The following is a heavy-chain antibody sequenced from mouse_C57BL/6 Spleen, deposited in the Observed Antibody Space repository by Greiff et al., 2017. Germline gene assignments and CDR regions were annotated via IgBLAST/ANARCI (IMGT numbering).Heavy chain of an antibody. CDR3: ARSGQLRLRDHMGYYAMDY. D-gene: IGHD3-2*02. CDR2: IDPSDSET. CDR1: GYTFTSYW. J-gene: IGHJ4*01. V-gene: IGHV1-52*01. Sequence: QVQLLQPGAELVRPGSSVKLSCKASGYTFTSYWMHWVKQRPIQGLEWIGNIDPSDSETHYNQKFKDKATLTVDISSSTAYMQLSSLTSEDSAVYYCARSGQLRLRDHMGYYAMDYWGQGTSVTVSS.